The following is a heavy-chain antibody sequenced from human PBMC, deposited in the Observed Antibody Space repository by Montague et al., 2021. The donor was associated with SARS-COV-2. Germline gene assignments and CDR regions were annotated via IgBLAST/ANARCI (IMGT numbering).Heavy chain of an antibody. D-gene: IGHD3-9*01. Sequence: SETLSLTCTVSGGSISSSSYYWGWIRQPPGKGLEWIGSIYYSGSTYYNPSLKSRVTISVDTSKNQFSLKLSSVTTADTAVYYCARLPTGFPNWFDTWGQGILVTVSS. V-gene: IGHV4-39*01. J-gene: IGHJ5*02. CDR2: IYYSGST. CDR3: ARLPTGFPNWFDT. CDR1: GGSISSSSYY.